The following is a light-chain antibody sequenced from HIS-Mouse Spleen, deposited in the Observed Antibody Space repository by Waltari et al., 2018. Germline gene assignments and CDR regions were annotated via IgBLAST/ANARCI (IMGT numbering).Light chain of an antibody. CDR2: DVS. V-gene: IGLV2-14*03. J-gene: IGLJ2*01. Sequence: QSALTQPASVSGSPGQSIPISGPGTSSAVGGYNFCSWYQQHPGKAPKLMIYDVSNRPSGVSNRFSGSKSGNTASLTISGLQAEDEADYYCSSYTSSSFNVVFGGGTKLTVL. CDR3: SSYTSSSFNVV. CDR1: SSAVGGYNF.